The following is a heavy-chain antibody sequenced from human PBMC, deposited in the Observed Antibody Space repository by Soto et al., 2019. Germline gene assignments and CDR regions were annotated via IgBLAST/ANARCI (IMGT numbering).Heavy chain of an antibody. CDR3: AKDLFGDYVDYFDY. V-gene: IGHV3-23*01. CDR2: ISKSGSNT. J-gene: IGHJ4*02. CDR1: GFSFSSYA. Sequence: EVLLLESGGTLVQPGGSLRLSCAASGFSFSSYAMSWLRQAPGKGLEWVSSISKSGSNTFYADSVKGRFTFSRDNSKNTLYLQMNSLRAEDTAVYYCAKDLFGDYVDYFDYWGQGTLVTVSS. D-gene: IGHD4-17*01.